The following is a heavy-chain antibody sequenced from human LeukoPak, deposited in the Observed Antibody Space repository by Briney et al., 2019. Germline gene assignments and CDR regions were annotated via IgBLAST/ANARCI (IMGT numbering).Heavy chain of an antibody. Sequence: GGSLRLSCAASGFTFSSYSMNWVRQAPGKGLEWVSSISSSSSYIYYADSVKGRFTISRDNAKNSLYLQMNSLRAEDTAVYYCARDLAQWLGKTFDYWGQGTLVTVSS. CDR2: ISSSSSYI. V-gene: IGHV3-21*01. CDR1: GFTFSSYS. CDR3: ARDLAQWLGKTFDY. D-gene: IGHD6-19*01. J-gene: IGHJ4*02.